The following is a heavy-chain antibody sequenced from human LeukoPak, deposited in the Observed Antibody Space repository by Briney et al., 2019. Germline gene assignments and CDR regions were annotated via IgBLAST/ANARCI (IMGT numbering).Heavy chain of an antibody. J-gene: IGHJ5*02. CDR2: IKQDGSEK. CDR3: AREAAAEPGYNWFDP. V-gene: IGHV3-7*01. D-gene: IGHD3-10*01. Sequence: GGSLRLSCAASGFTFSSYWMSWVRQVPGKGLEWVANIKQDGSEKYYVDSVKGRFTISRDNAKNSLYLQMNSLRAEDTAVYYCAREAAAEPGYNWFDPWGQGTLVTVSS. CDR1: GFTFSSYW.